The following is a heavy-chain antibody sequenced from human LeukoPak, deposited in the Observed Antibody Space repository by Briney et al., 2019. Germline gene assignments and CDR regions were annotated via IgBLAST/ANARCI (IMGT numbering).Heavy chain of an antibody. D-gene: IGHD2-2*02. Sequence: PSETLSLTCTVSGGSISSYYWSWIRQPPGKGLEWIGYIYHSGSTNYNPSLESRVTISVDTSKNQFSLKLSSVTAADTAVYYCARSRSSAIRSWGQGTLVTVSS. CDR1: GGSISSYY. CDR2: IYHSGST. V-gene: IGHV4-59*01. J-gene: IGHJ4*02. CDR3: ARSRSSAIRS.